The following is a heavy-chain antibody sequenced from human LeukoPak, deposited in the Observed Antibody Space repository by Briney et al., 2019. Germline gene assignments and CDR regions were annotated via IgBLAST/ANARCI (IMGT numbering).Heavy chain of an antibody. J-gene: IGHJ4*02. V-gene: IGHV1-69*06. D-gene: IGHD6-13*01. CDR3: ARGPSIAAAGTFDY. CDR2: IIPIFGTA. Sequence: ASVKVSCKASGGTFSSYAISWVRQAPGQGLEWMGGIIPIFGTANYAQKFQGRVTITADKSTSTAYMELSSLGSEDTAVYYCARGPSIAAAGTFDYWGQGTLVTVSS. CDR1: GGTFSSYA.